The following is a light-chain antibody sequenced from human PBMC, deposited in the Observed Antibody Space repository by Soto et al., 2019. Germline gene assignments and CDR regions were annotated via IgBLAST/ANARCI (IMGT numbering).Light chain of an antibody. J-gene: IGLJ3*02. Sequence: QPVLTQSPSASASLGASVKLTCTLSSGQSTYAIAWHQQQPEKGPRYLMKLNSDGRHSKGDGIPDRFSGSSSGAERYLTISSLQSDDEADYYCQAWGTGIQVFGGGTKLTVL. CDR3: QAWGTGIQV. CDR1: SGQSTYA. CDR2: LNSDGRH. V-gene: IGLV4-69*01.